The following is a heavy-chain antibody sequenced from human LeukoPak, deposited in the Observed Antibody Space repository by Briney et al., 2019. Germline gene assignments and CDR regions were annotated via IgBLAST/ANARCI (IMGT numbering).Heavy chain of an antibody. D-gene: IGHD2-2*01. V-gene: IGHV1-69*13. Sequence: ASVKVSCKASGGTFSSYAISWVRQAPGQGLEWMGGIIPIFGTANYAQKFQGRVTITADESTNTAYMELSSLRSEDTAVYYCARAGPDCSSTSCLDYYYYYGMDVWGQGTTVTVSS. CDR1: GGTFSSYA. CDR3: ARAGPDCSSTSCLDYYYYYGMDV. J-gene: IGHJ6*02. CDR2: IIPIFGTA.